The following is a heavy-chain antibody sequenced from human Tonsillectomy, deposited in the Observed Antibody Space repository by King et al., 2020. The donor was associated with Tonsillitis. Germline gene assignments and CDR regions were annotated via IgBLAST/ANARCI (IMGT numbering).Heavy chain of an antibody. Sequence: QLVQSGTEVKKPGASVKVSCKASGYTFTDYYMHWVRQAPGQGLEWMGWINPNSGGTNYAQKFQGWVTMTRDTSISTAYMELSRLASDDTAVYFCASGRIAAADTGLFDYWGQGTLVSVSS. J-gene: IGHJ4*02. D-gene: IGHD6-25*01. CDR3: ASGRIAAADTGLFDY. CDR1: GYTFTDYY. CDR2: INPNSGGT. V-gene: IGHV1-2*04.